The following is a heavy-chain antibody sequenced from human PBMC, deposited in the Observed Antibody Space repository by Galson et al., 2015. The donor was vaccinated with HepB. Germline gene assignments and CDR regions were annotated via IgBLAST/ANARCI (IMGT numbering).Heavy chain of an antibody. J-gene: IGHJ4*02. D-gene: IGHD3-22*01. CDR3: ARDNPDYYDSSGYYYPLVPFDY. CDR2: IYTSGST. CDR1: GGSISSYY. Sequence: SETLSLTCTVSGGSISSYYWSWIRQPAGKGLEWIGRIYTSGSTNYNPSLKSRVTMSVDTSKNQFSLKLSSVTAADTAVYYCARDNPDYYDSSGYYYPLVPFDYWGQGTLVTVSS. V-gene: IGHV4-4*07.